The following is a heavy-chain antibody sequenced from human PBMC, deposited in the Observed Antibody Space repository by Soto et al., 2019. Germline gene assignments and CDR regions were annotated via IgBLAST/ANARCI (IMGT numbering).Heavy chain of an antibody. J-gene: IGHJ6*02. CDR2: ISGYNGTT. V-gene: IGHV1-18*01. Sequence: ASVKVSCKASGGTFSSYAISWVRQAPGQGLEWMGGISGYNGTTKYAQKFQGRVTMTVDTSTTTAYMELRSLTSDDRAVYYCAKNGQPPYYYYGMDVWGQGTTVTVSS. D-gene: IGHD2-8*01. CDR1: GGTFSSYA. CDR3: AKNGQPPYYYYGMDV.